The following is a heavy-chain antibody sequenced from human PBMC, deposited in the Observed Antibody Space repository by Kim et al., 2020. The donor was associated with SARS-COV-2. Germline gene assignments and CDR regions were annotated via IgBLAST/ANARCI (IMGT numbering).Heavy chain of an antibody. D-gene: IGHD4-17*01. J-gene: IGHJ4*02. Sequence: SETLSLTCTVSGGSISSYYWSWIRQPPGKGLEWIGSIYYSGSTNYNPSLKSRVTMSVDTSKSQFSLKLSSVTAADTAMYYCARSNPYGNYYFDYWGQGTLVTVSS. CDR1: GGSISSYY. V-gene: IGHV4-59*08. CDR2: IYYSGST. CDR3: ARSNPYGNYYFDY.